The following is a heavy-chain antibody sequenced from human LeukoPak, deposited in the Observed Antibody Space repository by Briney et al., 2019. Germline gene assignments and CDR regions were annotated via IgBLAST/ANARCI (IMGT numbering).Heavy chain of an antibody. CDR2: INVDGSGA. CDR1: GFTFSTYW. J-gene: IGHJ4*02. V-gene: IGHV3-74*01. Sequence: GSLRLSCAASGFTFSTYWMHWVRQAPGKGLVWVSHINVDGSGATYADSVKGRFTISRDNAKNTLYLHMNSLRAEDTAVYYCARATRIYSSGWYYSFDYWGQGTLVTVSS. D-gene: IGHD6-19*01. CDR3: ARATRIYSSGWYYSFDY.